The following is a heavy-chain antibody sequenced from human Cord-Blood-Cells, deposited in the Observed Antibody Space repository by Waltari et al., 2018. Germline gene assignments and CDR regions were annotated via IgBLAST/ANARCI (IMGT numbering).Heavy chain of an antibody. J-gene: IGHJ6*02. CDR1: GARVSSNSAA. V-gene: IGHV6-1*01. D-gene: IGHD2-15*01. Sequence: QVQLPQPGPGLVKPPQTLSPTCAIPGARVSSNSAAWNCSRQSPSRALEWLGRTYYRSKWYNDYAVSVKSRITINPDTSKNQFSLQLNSVTPEDTAVYYCARGSDPYSFYYYYYGMDVWGQGTTVTVSS. CDR3: ARGSDPYSFYYYYYGMDV. CDR2: TYYRSKWYN.